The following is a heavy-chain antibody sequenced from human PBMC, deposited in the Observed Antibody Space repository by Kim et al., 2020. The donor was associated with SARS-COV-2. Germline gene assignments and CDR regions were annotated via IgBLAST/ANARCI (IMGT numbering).Heavy chain of an antibody. V-gene: IGHV3-43*01. J-gene: IGHJ6*02. CDR1: GFTFPSSS. Sequence: GGSLRISCAASGFTFPSSSLPCFLPSPLPLLVSFSLLLLSFCLPSYAGSLPGLFPISRDNSKNSLYLQMNSLRTEDTALYYCAKDIGGYYRPYYYYGMDVWGQGTTVTVSS. CDR3: AKDIGGYYRPYYYYGMDV. CDR2: LLLSFCLP. D-gene: IGHD3-3*01.